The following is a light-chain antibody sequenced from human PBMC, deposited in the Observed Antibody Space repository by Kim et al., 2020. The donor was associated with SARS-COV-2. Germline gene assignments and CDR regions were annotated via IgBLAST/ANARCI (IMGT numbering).Light chain of an antibody. CDR3: QQYDDSPWT. J-gene: IGKJ1*01. CDR1: QSISSH. CDR2: KAS. V-gene: IGKV1-5*03. Sequence: DIQMTQSPYTLSASVGDRVTITCRASQSISSHLAWYQQKPGRAPKLLIYKASTLESGVPSRFSGSGSGTEFTLSISSLQPDDFATFYCQQYDDSPWTFGRGPRWIS.